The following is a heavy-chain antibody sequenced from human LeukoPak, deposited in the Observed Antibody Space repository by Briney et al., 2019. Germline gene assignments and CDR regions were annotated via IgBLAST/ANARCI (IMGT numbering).Heavy chain of an antibody. CDR3: ASIVDTAMVLFDY. J-gene: IGHJ4*02. CDR1: GYTFTSYG. V-gene: IGHV1-69*10. CDR2: IIPILGIA. Sequence: SVKVSCKASGYTFTSYGISWVRQAPGQGLEWMGWIIPILGIANYAQKFQGRVTITADKSTSTAYMELSSLRSEDTAVYYCASIVDTAMVLFDYWGQGTLVTVSS. D-gene: IGHD5-18*01.